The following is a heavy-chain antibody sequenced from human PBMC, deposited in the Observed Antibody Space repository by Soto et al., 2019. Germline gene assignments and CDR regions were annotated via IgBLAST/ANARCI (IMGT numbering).Heavy chain of an antibody. CDR1: GGSISSYY. J-gene: IGHJ4*02. CDR3: AGTIAVAGFDY. CDR2: IYTSGST. V-gene: IGHV4-4*07. Sequence: SETLSLTFTVSGGSISSYYWSWIRQPAGKGLEWIGRIYTSGSTNYNPSLKSRVTMSVDTSKNQFSLKLSSVTAADTAVYYCAGTIAVAGFDYWGQGTLVTVSS. D-gene: IGHD6-19*01.